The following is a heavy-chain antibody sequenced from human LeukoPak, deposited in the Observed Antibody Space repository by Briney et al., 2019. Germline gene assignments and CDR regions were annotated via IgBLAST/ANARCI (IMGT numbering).Heavy chain of an antibody. V-gene: IGHV4-38-2*02. CDR2: IYHSGST. Sequence: SETLSLTCIVSGYSISSGYDWGWIRQPPGKGLEWIGSIYHSGSTYYNPSLKSRVTISVDTSKNQFSLKLSSMTAADTAVYYCARDRYDFWSGCFDYWGQGTLVTVSS. CDR3: ARDRYDFWSGCFDY. J-gene: IGHJ4*02. D-gene: IGHD3-3*01. CDR1: GYSISSGYD.